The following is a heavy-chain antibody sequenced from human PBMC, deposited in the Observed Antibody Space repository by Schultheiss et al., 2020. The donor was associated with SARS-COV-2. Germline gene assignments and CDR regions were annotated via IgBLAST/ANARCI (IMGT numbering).Heavy chain of an antibody. CDR1: GFTFDDYA. Sequence: GGSLRLSCAASGFTFDDYAMHWVRQAPGKGLEWVGRTRNKANSYTTEYAASVKGRFTISRDDSKNSLYLQMNSLRAEDTAVYYCARGYYDSSGYPFDLWGRGTLVTVSS. CDR3: ARGYYDSSGYPFDL. D-gene: IGHD3-22*01. V-gene: IGHV3-72*01. J-gene: IGHJ2*01. CDR2: TRNKANSYTT.